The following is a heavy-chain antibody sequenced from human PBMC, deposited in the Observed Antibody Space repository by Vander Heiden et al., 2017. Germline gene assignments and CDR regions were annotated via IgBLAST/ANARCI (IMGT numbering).Heavy chain of an antibody. Sequence: QVQLVQSGAAVQKPGSSVKVSCRASGSTFRTYGISWVRQAPGQGVEWMGEIIPVLGVAKYAQNFQGRVTITADKSTSTTYMELSSLRSDDTAVYYCARGRPHDYDSVGYWFFDYWGQGTLVTVSS. CDR3: ARGRPHDYDSVGYWFFDY. J-gene: IGHJ4*02. CDR2: IIPVLGVA. CDR1: GSTFRTYG. D-gene: IGHD3-22*01. V-gene: IGHV1-69*10.